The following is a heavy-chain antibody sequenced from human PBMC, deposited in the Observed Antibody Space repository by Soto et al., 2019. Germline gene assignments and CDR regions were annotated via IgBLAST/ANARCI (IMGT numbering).Heavy chain of an antibody. CDR1: GGSISSYY. V-gene: IGHV4-59*01. CDR2: IYYSGST. D-gene: IGHD6-6*01. CDR3: ARDRGSSDWFDP. J-gene: IGHJ5*02. Sequence: SETLSLTCTVSGGSISSYYWSWIRQPPGKGLEWIGYIYYSGSTNYNPSLKSRVTISVDTSKNQFSLRLSSVTAADTAVYYCARDRGSSDWFDPWGQGTLVTVSS.